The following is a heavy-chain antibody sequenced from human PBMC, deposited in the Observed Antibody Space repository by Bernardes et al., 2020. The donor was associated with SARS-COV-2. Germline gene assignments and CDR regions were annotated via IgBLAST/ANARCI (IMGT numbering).Heavy chain of an antibody. CDR1: GGSFSGYS. V-gene: IGHV4-34*01. CDR3: ARGLGLPFTIFGVVQSWWFGP. D-gene: IGHD3-3*01. J-gene: IGHJ5*02. Sequence: SETLSLTCAVYGGSFSGYSWSWMRQSPGKGLEWIGDINHSGSTNYNPSLKTRVTMSLDTSKNQFSLKLSSVTAADTAVYYCARGLGLPFTIFGVVQSWWFGPWGQGTLVTVSS. CDR2: INHSGST.